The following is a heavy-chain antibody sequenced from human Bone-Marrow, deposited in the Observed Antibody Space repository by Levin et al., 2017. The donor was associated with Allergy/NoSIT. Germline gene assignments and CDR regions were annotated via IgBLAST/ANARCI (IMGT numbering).Heavy chain of an antibody. CDR3: ARGFPPARNRHLYLPYIVVVPAAGIHRHLAIRCPRKDDAFDI. V-gene: IGHV4-34*01. CDR2: INHSGST. Sequence: SETLSLTCAVYGGSFSGYYWSWIRQPPGKGLEWIGEINHSGSTNYNPSLKSRVTISVDTPKNQFSLKLSSVTAADTAVYYCARGFPPARNRHLYLPYIVVVPAAGIHRHLAIRCPRKDDAFDIWGQGTMVTVSS. D-gene: IGHD2-2*01. CDR1: GGSFSGYY. J-gene: IGHJ3*02.